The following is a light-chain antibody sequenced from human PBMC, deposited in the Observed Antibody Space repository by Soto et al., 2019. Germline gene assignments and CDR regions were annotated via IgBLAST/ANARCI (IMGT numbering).Light chain of an antibody. J-gene: IGKJ1*01. V-gene: IGKV1D-12*01. CDR1: QGISSL. Sequence: DIQMTQSPSSVSASVGDRVTITCRASQGISSLLAWYQQKPGKAPKLLIYYASNLENGVPSRFSGSSSGPDFTLTISSLQPEDFATYFCQQADSFPWTFGQGTKVEL. CDR2: YAS. CDR3: QQADSFPWT.